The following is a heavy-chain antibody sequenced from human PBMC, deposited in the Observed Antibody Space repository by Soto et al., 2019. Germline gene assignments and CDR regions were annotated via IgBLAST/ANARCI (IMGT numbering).Heavy chain of an antibody. J-gene: IGHJ4*02. Sequence: DSVKGRFTISRDNSKNTLYLQMNSLSGEDTAVYYCAKSPDDCSGYYYYFQYWGQGTLVTVSS. CDR3: AKSPDDCSGYYYYFQY. D-gene: IGHD3-22*01. V-gene: IGHV3-30*02.